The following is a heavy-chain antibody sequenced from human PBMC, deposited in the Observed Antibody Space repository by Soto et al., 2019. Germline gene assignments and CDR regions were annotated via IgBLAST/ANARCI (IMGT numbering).Heavy chain of an antibody. J-gene: IGHJ4*02. V-gene: IGHV4-59*01. CDR1: GCSISIYY. CDR2: IYYSGST. CDR3: ARSDGRY. Sequence: PSETLSLTCTVSGCSISIYYWSWIRQPPGKGLEWIGYIYYSGSTNYNPSLKSRVTISVDTSKNQFSLKLSSVTAADTAVYYCARSDGRYWGQGTLVTVSS.